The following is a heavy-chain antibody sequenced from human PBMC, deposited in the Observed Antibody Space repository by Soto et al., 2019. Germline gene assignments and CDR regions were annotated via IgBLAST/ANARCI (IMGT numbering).Heavy chain of an antibody. J-gene: IGHJ5*02. CDR1: GFPFSTTD. D-gene: IGHD3-10*01. CDR3: VKNSGWFNT. V-gene: IGHV3-23*01. CDR2: IFGSGETT. Sequence: QVMQSGGGLIQPGGSLRLACTASGFPFSTTDMSWVRQAPGKGLEWVATIFGSGETTYYADSVRGRLTVSRDNFKNTVYLQMNILRADDTALYYCVKNSGWFNTWGQGALVIVSS.